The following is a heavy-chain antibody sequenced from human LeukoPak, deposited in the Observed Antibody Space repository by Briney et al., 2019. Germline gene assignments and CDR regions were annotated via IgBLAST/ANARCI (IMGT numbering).Heavy chain of an antibody. D-gene: IGHD6-25*01. Sequence: SETLSLTCTVSGGSISSYYWSWIRQPPGKGLEWIGYIYYSGSTNYNPSLKSRVTISVDTSKNQFSLKLSSVTAADTAVYYCARQAAEFYYFDYWGQGTLVTVFS. V-gene: IGHV4-59*08. CDR2: IYYSGST. CDR1: GGSISSYY. J-gene: IGHJ4*02. CDR3: ARQAAEFYYFDY.